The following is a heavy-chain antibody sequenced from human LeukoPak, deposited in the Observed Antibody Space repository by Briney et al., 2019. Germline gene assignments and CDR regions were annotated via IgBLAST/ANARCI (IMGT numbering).Heavy chain of an antibody. J-gene: IGHJ4*02. CDR2: ITSSSSSI. D-gene: IGHD4/OR15-4a*01. CDR1: GFTFSIYT. V-gene: IGHV3-21*01. CDR3: ARGLAWGAY. Sequence: GGSLRLSCVASGFTFSIYTMSWVRQAPGKGLEWVSSITSSSSSIYSADSVKGRLTISRDNAKNSLYLEMNSLRDEDTAVYYCARGLAWGAYWGQGTLVTVSS.